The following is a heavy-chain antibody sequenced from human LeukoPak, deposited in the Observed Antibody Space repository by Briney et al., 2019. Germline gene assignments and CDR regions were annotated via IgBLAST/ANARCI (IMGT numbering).Heavy chain of an antibody. CDR3: ARGVLNYYDSSGYLDY. Sequence: SVKVSCKASGGTFISYAISWVRQAPGQGLEWMGGIIPIFGTANYAQKFQGRVTITADESTSTAYMELSSLRSEGTAVYYCARGVLNYYDSSGYLDYWGQGTLVTVSS. J-gene: IGHJ4*02. V-gene: IGHV1-69*13. CDR2: IIPIFGTA. D-gene: IGHD3-22*01. CDR1: GGTFISYA.